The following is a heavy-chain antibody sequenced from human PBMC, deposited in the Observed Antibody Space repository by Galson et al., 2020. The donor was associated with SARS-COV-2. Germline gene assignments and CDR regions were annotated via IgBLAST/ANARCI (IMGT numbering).Heavy chain of an antibody. J-gene: IGHJ4*02. D-gene: IGHD5-18*01. CDR3: AGYSYGYRGYYFDY. Sequence: SETLSLTCTVSGGSISSSSYYWGWIRQPPGKGLEWIGRIYYSGSTYYNPSLKSRVTISVDTSKNQFSLKRSSVTAADTAVYYCAGYSYGYRGYYFDYWGQGSLVIVSS. CDR2: IYYSGST. CDR1: GGSISSSSYY. V-gene: IGHV4-39*01.